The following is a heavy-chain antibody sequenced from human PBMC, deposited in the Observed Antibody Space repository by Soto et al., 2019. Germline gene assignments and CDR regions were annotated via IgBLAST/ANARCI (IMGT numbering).Heavy chain of an antibody. CDR1: GGSISSYY. V-gene: IGHV4-59*01. J-gene: IGHJ4*02. Sequence: QVQLQESGPGLVKPSETLSLTCTVSGGSISSYYWSWIRQPPGKGLESIGYIYYSRNTNYNPSLKTRVTISVDTSKNQVSVKLSSVTAADTAVYYCARRLECGYWGQGTLVTVSS. D-gene: IGHD2-21*01. CDR3: ARRLECGY. CDR2: IYYSRNT.